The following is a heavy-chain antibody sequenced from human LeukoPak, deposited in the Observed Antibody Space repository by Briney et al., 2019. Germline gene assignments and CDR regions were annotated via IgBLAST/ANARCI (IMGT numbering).Heavy chain of an antibody. CDR1: GFTFSSYD. Sequence: GGSLRLSCAASGFTFSSYDMHWVRQATGKGLEWVSAIGTAGDTYYPGSVKGRFTISRENAKNSLYLQMNSLRAGDTAVYYCASSLDYGDSVAFDIWGQGTMVTVSS. CDR2: IGTAGDT. CDR3: ASSLDYGDSVAFDI. V-gene: IGHV3-13*01. J-gene: IGHJ3*02. D-gene: IGHD4-17*01.